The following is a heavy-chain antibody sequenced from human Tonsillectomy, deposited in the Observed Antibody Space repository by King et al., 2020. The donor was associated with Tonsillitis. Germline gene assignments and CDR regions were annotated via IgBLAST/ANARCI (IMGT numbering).Heavy chain of an antibody. D-gene: IGHD3-9*01. CDR1: GFTFRSYW. Sequence: VQLVESGGGLVQPGGSLRLSCEASGFTFRSYWMNWVRQAPGKGLEWVANIKQDGSEKYYVDSVKGRFTISRDNAKNSLFLQMNSLRDEDTAVYYCARARGITIYYYYGMDVWGQGTTVTVSS. CDR2: IKQDGSEK. V-gene: IGHV3-7*01. J-gene: IGHJ6*02. CDR3: ARARGITIYYYYGMDV.